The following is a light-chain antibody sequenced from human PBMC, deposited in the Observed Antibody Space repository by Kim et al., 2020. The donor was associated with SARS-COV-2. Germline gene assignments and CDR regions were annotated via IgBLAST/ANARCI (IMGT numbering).Light chain of an antibody. CDR3: CSYAGSSTPVV. V-gene: IGLV2-23*02. CDR2: EVS. Sequence: QSALTQPASVSGSPGQSITISCTGTSCDVGSYNLVSWYQQHPGKAPKLMIYEVSKRPSGVSNRFSGSKSGNTASLTISGLQAEDEADYYCCSYAGSSTPVVFGGGTRLTVL. J-gene: IGLJ2*01. CDR1: SCDVGSYNL.